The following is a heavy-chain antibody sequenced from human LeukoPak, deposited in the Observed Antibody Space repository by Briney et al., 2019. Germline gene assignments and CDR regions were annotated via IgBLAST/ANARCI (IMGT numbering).Heavy chain of an antibody. D-gene: IGHD2-21*02. CDR2: IWYDGSNK. CDR3: ARDQMHIVVVTAIDY. CDR1: GFTFSSYG. J-gene: IGHJ4*02. Sequence: QSWGSLRLSCAASGFTFSSYGMHWVRQAPGKGLEWVAVIWYDGSNKYYADSVKGRFTISRDNSKNTLYLQMNSLRAEDTAVYYCARDQMHIVVVTAIDYWGQGTLVTVSS. V-gene: IGHV3-33*01.